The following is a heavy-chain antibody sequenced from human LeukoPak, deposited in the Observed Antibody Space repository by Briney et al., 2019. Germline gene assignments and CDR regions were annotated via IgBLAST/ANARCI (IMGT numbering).Heavy chain of an antibody. Sequence: GASVKVSCKASGGTFSSYAISWVRQATGQGLEWMGWMNPNSGNTGYAQKFQGRVTMTRNTSISTAYMELSSLRSEDTAVYYCARRDKIKGFDYWGQGTLVTVSS. V-gene: IGHV1-8*02. CDR1: GGTFSSYA. D-gene: IGHD5-24*01. CDR2: MNPNSGNT. CDR3: ARRDKIKGFDY. J-gene: IGHJ4*02.